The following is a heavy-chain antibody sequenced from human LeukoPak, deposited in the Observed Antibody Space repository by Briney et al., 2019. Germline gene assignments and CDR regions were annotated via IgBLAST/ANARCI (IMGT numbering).Heavy chain of an antibody. D-gene: IGHD2-2*01. V-gene: IGHV3-74*01. CDR1: GFTFSSYW. CDR3: VRYFGSTDY. Sequence: GRSLTLSCAVSGFTFSSYWMHWVRQGPGKGLVWVARINSDGSTTNYADSVKGRFTISRDNAKNTLYLQMNSLRAEDTAVYYCVRYFGSTDYWGQGTLVTVSS. CDR2: INSDGSTT. J-gene: IGHJ4*02.